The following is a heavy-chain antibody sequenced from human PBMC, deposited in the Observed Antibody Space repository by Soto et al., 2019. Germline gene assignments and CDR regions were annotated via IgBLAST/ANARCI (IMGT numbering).Heavy chain of an antibody. CDR2: ISSSTSHT. D-gene: IGHD6-13*01. CDR1: GFTFSDYY. J-gene: IGHJ4*02. CDR3: ARGRGAAADYFDF. Sequence: QVQLVESGGGLVKPGGSLRLSCAVSGFTFSDYYMTWIRQAPGKGLEWVSYISSSTSHTNYADSVKGPFTISRDNAKNSLSLQMNSLRSEDTAVYYCARGRGAAADYFDFWGQGTLVPVSS. V-gene: IGHV3-11*05.